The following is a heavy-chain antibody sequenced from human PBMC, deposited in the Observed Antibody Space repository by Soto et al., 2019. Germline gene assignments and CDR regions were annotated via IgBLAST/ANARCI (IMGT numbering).Heavy chain of an antibody. D-gene: IGHD4-17*01. J-gene: IGHJ5*02. CDR1: GGTFSSYV. CDR2: IIPIFGTA. CDR3: ARDGSPPKTTVNTWLDP. V-gene: IGHV1-69*12. Sequence: QVQLVQSGAEVKKPGSSVKVSCKASGGTFSSYVINWVRQAPGQGLEWMGGIIPIFGTANYAQKFQGRVTITADESTSTGYMELSSLRSEDTAVYYCARDGSPPKTTVNTWLDPWGQGTLVTVSS.